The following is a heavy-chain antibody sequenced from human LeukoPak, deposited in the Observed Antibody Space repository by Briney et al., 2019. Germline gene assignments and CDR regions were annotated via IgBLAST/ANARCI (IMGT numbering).Heavy chain of an antibody. Sequence: PGASLRLSCVASGFAFSNYAMSWVRQAPGKGLEWVANIKQDGSEKYYVDSVKGRFTISSDNAKNSLYLQMNSLRAEDTAVYYCARVSWLLPSHWGQGTLVTVSS. CDR2: IKQDGSEK. CDR1: GFAFSNYA. CDR3: ARVSWLLPSH. J-gene: IGHJ4*02. D-gene: IGHD3-22*01. V-gene: IGHV3-7*01.